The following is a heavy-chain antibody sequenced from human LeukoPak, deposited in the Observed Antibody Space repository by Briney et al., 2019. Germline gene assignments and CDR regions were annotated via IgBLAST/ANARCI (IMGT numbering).Heavy chain of an antibody. J-gene: IGHJ6*03. V-gene: IGHV1-69*13. Sequence: SAKVSCKASGGTFSSYAISWVRQAPGQGLEWMGGIIPIFGTANYAQKFQGRVTITADESTSTAYMELSSLRSEDTAVYYCARDRLRFLEWLSTHSDYYYYMDVWGKGPTVTVSS. D-gene: IGHD3-3*01. CDR1: GGTFSSYA. CDR3: ARDRLRFLEWLSTHSDYYYYMDV. CDR2: IIPIFGTA.